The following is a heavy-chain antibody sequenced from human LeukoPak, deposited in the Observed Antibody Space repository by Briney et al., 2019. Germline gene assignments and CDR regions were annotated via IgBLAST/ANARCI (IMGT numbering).Heavy chain of an antibody. CDR1: GISFSSHG. CDR3: AKVGSSGSLGDY. D-gene: IGHD6-19*01. V-gene: IGHV3-30*02. CDR2: IWYDGSNI. Sequence: GGSLRLSCAASGISFSSHGLHWVRQAPGKGLEWVAVIWYDGSNIYYADSVKGRFTISRDNSKNTLYLQMNSLRAEDTAVYYCAKVGSSGSLGDYWGQGTLVTVSS. J-gene: IGHJ4*02.